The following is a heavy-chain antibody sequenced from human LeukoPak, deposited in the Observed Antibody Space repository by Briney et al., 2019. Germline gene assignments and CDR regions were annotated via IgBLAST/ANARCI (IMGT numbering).Heavy chain of an antibody. CDR3: ARARYYYDSSGYPYDFDY. D-gene: IGHD3-22*01. CDR2: IYTSGST. V-gene: IGHV4-61*02. Sequence: SQTLSLTCTVSGGSISSGCYYWSWIRQPAGKGLVWIGRIYTSGSTNYNPSLKSRVTISVDTSKNQFSLKLSSVTAADTAVYYCARARYYYDSSGYPYDFDYWGQGTLVTVSS. CDR1: GGSISSGCYY. J-gene: IGHJ4*02.